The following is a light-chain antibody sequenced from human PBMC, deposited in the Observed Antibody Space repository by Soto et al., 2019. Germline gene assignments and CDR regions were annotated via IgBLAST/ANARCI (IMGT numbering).Light chain of an antibody. CDR1: SSDVGGYNY. J-gene: IGLJ1*01. CDR2: EVN. Sequence: QSVLTXPPSASGSPGQSVAISCTGTSSDVGGYNYVSWYQQHPGKAPKLMIYEVNKRPSGVPDRFSDSKSGNTASLTVSGLQAEDEADYYCSSYAGSSNVFGTGTKVTV. CDR3: SSYAGSSNV. V-gene: IGLV2-8*01.